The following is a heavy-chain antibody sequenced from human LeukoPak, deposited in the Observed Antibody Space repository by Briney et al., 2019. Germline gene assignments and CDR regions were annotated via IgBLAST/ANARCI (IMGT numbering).Heavy chain of an antibody. CDR1: GYTFTSYG. Sequence: ASVKVSCKASGYTFTSYGISWVRQAPGQGLEWMGWISAYNGNTNYAQKLQGRVTMTTDTSTSTAYMELSNLRSEDTAVYYCAKSWDSSGYYYGNWGQGTLVTVSS. CDR2: ISAYNGNT. J-gene: IGHJ4*02. D-gene: IGHD3-22*01. CDR3: AKSWDSSGYYYGN. V-gene: IGHV1-18*01.